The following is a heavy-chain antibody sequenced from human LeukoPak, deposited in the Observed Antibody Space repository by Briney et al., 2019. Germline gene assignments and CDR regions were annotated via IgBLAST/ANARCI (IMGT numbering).Heavy chain of an antibody. V-gene: IGHV3-30*19. D-gene: IGHD6-13*01. CDR2: IWYDGSNK. J-gene: IGHJ5*02. CDR1: GFTFSSYG. CDR3: AREGITAYSSSWLNWFDP. Sequence: GGSLRLSCAASGFTFSSYGMHWVRQAPGKGLEWVAVIWYDGSNKYYADSVKGRFTISRDNSKNTLYLQMNSLRAEGTAVYYCAREGITAYSSSWLNWFDPWGQGTLVTVSS.